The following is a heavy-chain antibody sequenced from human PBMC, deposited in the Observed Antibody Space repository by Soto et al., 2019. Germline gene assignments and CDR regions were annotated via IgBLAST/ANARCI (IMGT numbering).Heavy chain of an antibody. D-gene: IGHD2-2*03. V-gene: IGHV4-4*07. J-gene: IGHJ6*01. CDR1: GGTISSYY. CDR3: ASSFGYCSRRSCSRYYGLDV. CDR2: IYTSGST. Sequence: KTSETLSLTCPVSGGTISSYYWSGIRLPAGKGLEWSGRIYTSGSTSYNPSPKSRVSMSVETSKNQFSRQLSSVTAADKAVYYRASSFGYCSRRSCSRYYGLDVWGQGTTVTVAS.